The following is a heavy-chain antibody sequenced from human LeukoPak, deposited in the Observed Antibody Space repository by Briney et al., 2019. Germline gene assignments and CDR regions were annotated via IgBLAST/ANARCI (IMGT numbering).Heavy chain of an antibody. V-gene: IGHV3-7*01. J-gene: IGHJ4*02. CDR2: INRDGGEK. CDR3: TRNEI. Sequence: PGGSLRLSCAASGFTLSNYWMGWVRQVPRKGREWVASINRDGGEKHYVASVEGRFTISRDNAKNSLYLQMNSLKAEDTAVYFCTRNEIWGQGTLVTVSS. CDR1: GFTLSNYW.